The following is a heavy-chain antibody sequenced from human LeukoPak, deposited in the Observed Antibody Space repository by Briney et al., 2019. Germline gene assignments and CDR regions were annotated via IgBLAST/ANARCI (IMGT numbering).Heavy chain of an antibody. Sequence: GGSLRLSCAASGFSVGNDYVTWVRQPPGKGLEWVSVIYTDGSTYYADSVKGRFIISRDSSKNTLYLQMNSLRAEDTAVYYCTDAVAGWGQGTLVTVSS. V-gene: IGHV3-53*05. CDR1: GFSVGNDY. J-gene: IGHJ4*02. D-gene: IGHD4-23*01. CDR3: TDAVAG. CDR2: IYTDGST.